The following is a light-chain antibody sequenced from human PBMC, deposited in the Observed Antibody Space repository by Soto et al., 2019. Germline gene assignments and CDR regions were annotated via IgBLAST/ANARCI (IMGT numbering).Light chain of an antibody. Sequence: EIVMTQSPATLSVSPGERATLSCRASQSVSSHLAWYKQKPGQAPRLLIYGASTRPTGIPARFSGSGSGTELSRTISSLQSEDFAVYYGQEYNNGPSWTFGQGTKVEIK. V-gene: IGKV3-15*01. CDR1: QSVSSH. CDR3: QEYNNGPSWT. J-gene: IGKJ1*01. CDR2: GAS.